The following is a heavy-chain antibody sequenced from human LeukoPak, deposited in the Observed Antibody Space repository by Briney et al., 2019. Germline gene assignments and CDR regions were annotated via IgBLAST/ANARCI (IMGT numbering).Heavy chain of an antibody. V-gene: IGHV3-21*01. CDR2: ISSSSSYI. Sequence: GGSLRLSCAASGFTFSSYSMNWVRQAPGKGLEWVSSISSSSSYIYYADSVKGRFTISRDNAKNSLYLQMNSLRAEDTAVYYCAGRRIAGATKDAFDIWGQGTMVTVSS. CDR3: AGRRIAGATKDAFDI. D-gene: IGHD1-26*01. CDR1: GFTFSSYS. J-gene: IGHJ3*02.